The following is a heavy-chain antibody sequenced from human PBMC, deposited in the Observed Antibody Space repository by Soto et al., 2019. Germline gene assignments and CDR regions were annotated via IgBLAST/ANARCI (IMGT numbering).Heavy chain of an antibody. CDR2: IGPSRGP. CDR1: GFTFSNFD. Sequence: GGSLRLSCATSGFTFSNFDMHWVRQVPGKGLEWVSAIGPSRGPYYLGSVKGRFTISRENAKNSVYLQMNDLRAGDSAVYYCARAYTGRLPRRADYYYAMDVWGQGTTVTVSS. J-gene: IGHJ6*02. V-gene: IGHV3-13*05. CDR3: ARAYTGRLPRRADYYYAMDV. D-gene: IGHD2-2*02.